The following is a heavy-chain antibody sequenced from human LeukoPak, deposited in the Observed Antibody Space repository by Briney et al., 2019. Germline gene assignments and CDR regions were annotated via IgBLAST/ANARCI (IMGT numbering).Heavy chain of an antibody. J-gene: IGHJ3*02. D-gene: IGHD3-10*01. CDR2: INPNSGGT. V-gene: IGHV1-2*02. CDR1: GYTFTGYY. CDR3: ARDKTEVQGVIYSAFDI. Sequence: ASVKVSCKASGYTFTGYYMHWVRQAPGQGLEWMGWINPNSGGTNYAQKFQGRVTMTRDTSISTAYMELSRLRSDDTAVYYCARDKTEVQGVIYSAFDIWGQGTMVTVSS.